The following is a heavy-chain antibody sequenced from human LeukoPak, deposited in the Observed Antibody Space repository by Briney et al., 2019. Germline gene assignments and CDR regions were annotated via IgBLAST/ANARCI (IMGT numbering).Heavy chain of an antibody. D-gene: IGHD1-26*01. CDR1: GFTFSSYP. Sequence: GGSLRLSCAASGFTFSSYPMSWVRQAPGKGLECVSGISGSGGSTYYADSVKGRFTISRDNSKNTLYLHMNSPRAEDTAVYYCARGRVGDYWGQGPLVTVSS. V-gene: IGHV3-23*01. CDR3: ARGRVGDY. J-gene: IGHJ4*02. CDR2: ISGSGGST.